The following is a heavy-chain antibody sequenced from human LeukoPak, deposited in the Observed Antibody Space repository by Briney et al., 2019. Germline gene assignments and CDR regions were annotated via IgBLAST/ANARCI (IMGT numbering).Heavy chain of an antibody. CDR3: ARGTSSGYFQLYFDY. Sequence: PGGSLRLSCATSGFTFISAWMTWVRQAPGRGLEWVGRIKSKTDGGTADYAAPVKGRFTISRDDSTNTLSLQMNSLRAEDTAVYYCARGTSSGYFQLYFDYWGQGTLVTVSS. CDR1: GFTFISAW. CDR2: IKSKTDGGTA. V-gene: IGHV3-15*01. J-gene: IGHJ4*02. D-gene: IGHD3-22*01.